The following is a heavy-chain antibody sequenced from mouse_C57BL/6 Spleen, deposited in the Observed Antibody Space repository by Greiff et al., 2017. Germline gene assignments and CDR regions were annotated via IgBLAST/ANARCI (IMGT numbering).Heavy chain of an antibody. CDR1: GFTFSSYA. V-gene: IGHV5-4*01. CDR3: ARDGDYYAMDY. CDR2: ISDGGSYT. Sequence: EVKLVESGGGLVKPGGSLKLSCAASGFTFSSYAMSWVRQTPEKRLEWVATISDGGSYTYYPDNVKGRFTISRDNAKNNLYLQMSHLKSEDTAVNYCARDGDYYAMDYRGQGTSVTVSS. J-gene: IGHJ4*01.